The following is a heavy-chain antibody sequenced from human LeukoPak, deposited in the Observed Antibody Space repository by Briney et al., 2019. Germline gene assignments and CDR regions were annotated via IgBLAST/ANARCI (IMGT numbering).Heavy chain of an antibody. CDR1: GFTFSNAW. J-gene: IGHJ4*02. V-gene: IGHV3-30*03. CDR3: ARDRDYGDTGVDY. CDR2: ISYDGSNK. Sequence: GGSLRLSCAASGFTFSNAWMNWVRQAPGKGLEWVAVISYDGSNKYYADSVKGRFTISRDNSKNTLYLQMNSLRAEDTAVYYCARDRDYGDTGVDYWGQGTLVTVSS. D-gene: IGHD4-17*01.